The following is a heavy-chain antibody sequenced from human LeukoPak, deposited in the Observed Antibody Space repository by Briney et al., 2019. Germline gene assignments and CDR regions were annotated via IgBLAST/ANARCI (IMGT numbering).Heavy chain of an antibody. D-gene: IGHD3-3*01. J-gene: IGHJ4*02. CDR1: GFTFNSYD. CDR3: ARSPPDYAFWRGHYFDD. V-gene: IGHV3-13*01. Sequence: GGSLRLSCAASGFTFNSYDMHWVRQAPGEGLEWVSSIGTAGDTHYPDSVKGRFTISRENAKNSFYLQMNTLGAGDTAVYYCARSPPDYAFWRGHYFDDWGQGTLVTVSS. CDR2: IGTAGDT.